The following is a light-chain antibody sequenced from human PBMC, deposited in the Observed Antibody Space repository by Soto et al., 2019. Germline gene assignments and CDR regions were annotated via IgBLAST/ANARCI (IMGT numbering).Light chain of an antibody. V-gene: IGKV3-20*01. CDR1: QSVAKYY. CDR2: GAS. Sequence: ETVLTQSPGTLSLSPGERATLSCRASQSVAKYYLAWYQHKPGQGPRLLISGASSRATGLPDRFSGSGSGTDFTLTISRLQPEDFAVYYCLQYASEPLTFGGGTKVEI. CDR3: LQYASEPLT. J-gene: IGKJ4*01.